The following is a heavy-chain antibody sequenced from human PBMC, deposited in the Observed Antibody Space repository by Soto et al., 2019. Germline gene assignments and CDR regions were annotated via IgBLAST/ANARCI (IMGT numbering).Heavy chain of an antibody. CDR2: IIPIFGTA. CDR1: GGTFSSYS. Sequence: QVQLVQSGAEVKKPGSSVKVSCKASGGTFSSYSINWVRQAPGQGLEWMGEIIPIFGTANYAQKFQGRVTITADESTSTAYMELSSLRSDDTAVYYCARDGGRHSGGIDYWGLGTLVTVSS. J-gene: IGHJ4*02. CDR3: ARDGGRHSGGIDY. V-gene: IGHV1-69*01. D-gene: IGHD1-26*01.